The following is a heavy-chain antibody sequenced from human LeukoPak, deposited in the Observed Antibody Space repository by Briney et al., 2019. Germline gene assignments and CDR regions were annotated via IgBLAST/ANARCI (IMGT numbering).Heavy chain of an antibody. CDR2: IYTSGST. J-gene: IGHJ5*02. V-gene: IGHV4-4*07. Sequence: PSETLSLTCTVSGGSITNYYWSWIRQPAGKGLEWIGRIYTSGSTNYNPSLKTRVTMSVDTSKKQFSLNLSSVTAADTAVYYCARAYGDYNWCDPWGQGTLVTVSS. CDR3: ARAYGDYNWCDP. D-gene: IGHD4-17*01. CDR1: GGSITNYY.